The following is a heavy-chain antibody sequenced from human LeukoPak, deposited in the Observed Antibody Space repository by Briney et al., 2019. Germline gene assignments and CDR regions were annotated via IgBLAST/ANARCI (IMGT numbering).Heavy chain of an antibody. D-gene: IGHD4-17*01. CDR2: ISGSGGST. CDR3: AKDVTTVTTFLDY. CDR1: GFTFSSYX. J-gene: IGHJ4*02. V-gene: IGHV3-23*01. Sequence: GGSLRLSCAASGFTFSSYXXXXXXQAPGKGLEXXSAISGSGGSTYYADSVKGRFTISRDNSKNTLYLQMNSLRAEDTAVYYCAKDVTTVTTFLDYWGQGTLVTVSS.